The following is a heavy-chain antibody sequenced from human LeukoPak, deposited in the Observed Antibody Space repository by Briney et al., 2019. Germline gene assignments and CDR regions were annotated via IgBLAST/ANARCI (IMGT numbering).Heavy chain of an antibody. V-gene: IGHV4-39*01. J-gene: IGHJ4*02. CDR1: GGSISSSSYY. CDR2: IYYSGST. D-gene: IGHD4-23*01. Sequence: PSETLSLTCTVSGGSISSSSYYWGWIRQPPGKGLEWIGSIYYSGSTYYNPSLKSRVTISVDTSKNQFSLKLSSVTAADTAVYYCARTDYGGNSEDYWGQGTLVTVSS. CDR3: ARTDYGGNSEDY.